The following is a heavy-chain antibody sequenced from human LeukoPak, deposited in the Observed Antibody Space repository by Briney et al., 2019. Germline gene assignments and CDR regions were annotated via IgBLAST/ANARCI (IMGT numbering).Heavy chain of an antibody. CDR2: IYYSGST. Sequence: SETLSLTCTVSGGSISSYYWSWIRQPPGKGLEWIGYIYYSGSTNYNPSLKSRVTISVDTSKNQFSLKLSSVTAADTAVYYCVRSPHLLQRAFDIWGQGTMVTVSS. CDR1: GGSISSYY. CDR3: VRSPHLLQRAFDI. V-gene: IGHV4-59*01. J-gene: IGHJ3*02. D-gene: IGHD2/OR15-2a*01.